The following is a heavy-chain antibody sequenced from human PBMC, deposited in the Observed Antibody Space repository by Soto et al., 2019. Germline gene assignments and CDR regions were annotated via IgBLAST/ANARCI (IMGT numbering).Heavy chain of an antibody. V-gene: IGHV3-15*07. CDR2: IKSKTDGGAT. J-gene: IGHJ4*02. D-gene: IGHD3-3*01. CDR3: ATDRYDFWSGYYKYVDY. CDR1: GFTFSNAW. Sequence: GGSLRLSCAASGFTFSNAWMNWVRQAPGKGLEWVGRIKSKTDGGATDYAAPGKGRFTISRDDSKNTLYLQMNSLKTEDTAVYDCATDRYDFWSGYYKYVDYWGQGTLVT.